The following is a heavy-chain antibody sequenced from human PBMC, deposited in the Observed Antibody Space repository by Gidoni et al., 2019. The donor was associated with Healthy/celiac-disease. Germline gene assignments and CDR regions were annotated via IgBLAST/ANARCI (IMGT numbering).Heavy chain of an antibody. CDR2: ISGSGGST. V-gene: IGHV3-23*01. CDR1: GFTFSSYA. CDR3: AIVGNPYYYDSSGYPDPPDYFDY. D-gene: IGHD3-22*01. Sequence: EVQLLESGGGLVQPGGSLRLSCAASGFTFSSYAMSWVRQAPGKGLELVSAISGSGGSTYYADAVKGRFTISRDNSKNTLYLQMNSLRADETALYYCAIVGNPYYYDSSGYPDPPDYFDYWGQGTLVTVSS. J-gene: IGHJ4*02.